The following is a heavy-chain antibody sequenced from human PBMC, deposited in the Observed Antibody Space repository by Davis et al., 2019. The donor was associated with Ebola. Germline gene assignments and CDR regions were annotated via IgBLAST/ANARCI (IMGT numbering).Heavy chain of an antibody. CDR2: ISSNGGST. D-gene: IGHD6-19*01. J-gene: IGHJ6*02. Sequence: GESLKISCAASGFTFSSYAMHWVRQAPGKGLEYVSAISSNGGSTYYADSVKGRFTISRDNSKNTLYLQMSSLRAEDTAVYYCARDPYGIAVGLPSRFGMDVWGQGTTVTVSS. CDR1: GFTFSSYA. CDR3: ARDPYGIAVGLPSRFGMDV. V-gene: IGHV3-64D*08.